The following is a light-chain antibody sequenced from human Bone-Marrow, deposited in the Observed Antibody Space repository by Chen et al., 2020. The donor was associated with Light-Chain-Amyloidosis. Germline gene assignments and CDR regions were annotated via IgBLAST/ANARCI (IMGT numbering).Light chain of an antibody. CDR3: SSYTITNTLV. Sequence: QSSLTQPASVGGSPGQSIPTSCTGTSRDVGGDNHVSWYQKHPDKSPKLMIYEVTNRPSWVPDRFSGSKSDNTASLTISGLQTEDEADYCCSSYTITNTLVFGSGNRVTVL. CDR2: EVT. CDR1: SRDVGGDNH. J-gene: IGLJ1*01. V-gene: IGLV2-14*01.